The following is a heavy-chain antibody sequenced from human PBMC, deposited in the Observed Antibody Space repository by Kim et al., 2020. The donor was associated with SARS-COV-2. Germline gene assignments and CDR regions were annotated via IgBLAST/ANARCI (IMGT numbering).Heavy chain of an antibody. J-gene: IGHJ5*02. CDR1: GGSFSGYY. D-gene: IGHD4-17*01. Sequence: SETLSLTCAVYGGSFSGYYWSWIRQPPGKGLEWIGEINHSGSTNYNPSLKSRVTISVDTSKNQFSLKLSSVTAADTAVYYCASSFLGDYGDYWIDPWGQGTLVTVSS. CDR3: ASSFLGDYGDYWIDP. V-gene: IGHV4-34*01. CDR2: INHSGST.